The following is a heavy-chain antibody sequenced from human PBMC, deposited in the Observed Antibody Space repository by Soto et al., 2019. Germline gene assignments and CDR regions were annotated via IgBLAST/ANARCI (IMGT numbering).Heavy chain of an antibody. J-gene: IGHJ6*02. D-gene: IGHD6-19*01. V-gene: IGHV1-69*08. CDR3: ARERIAVGRSYGMDV. CDR2: IIPILGIA. Sequence: QVQLVQSGAEVKKPGSSVKVSCKASGGTFSSYTISWVRQAPGQGLEWMGRIIPILGIANYAQKFQGRVTITAEKSTSTAYMELSSLRSEDTAVYYCARERIAVGRSYGMDVWGQGTTVTVSS. CDR1: GGTFSSYT.